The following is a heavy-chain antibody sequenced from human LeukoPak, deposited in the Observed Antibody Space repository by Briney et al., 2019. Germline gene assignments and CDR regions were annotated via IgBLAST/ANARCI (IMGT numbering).Heavy chain of an antibody. CDR2: IYPGDSDT. CDR3: ARQARYSSSWSNWSDP. CDR1: GYSFTSYW. V-gene: IGHV5-51*01. J-gene: IGHJ5*02. Sequence: GESLKISCKGSGYSFTSYWIGWVRQMPGKGLEWMGIIYPGDSDTRYSPSFQGQVTISADKSISTAYLQWSSLKASDTAMYYCARQARYSSSWSNWSDPWGQGTLVTVSS. D-gene: IGHD6-13*01.